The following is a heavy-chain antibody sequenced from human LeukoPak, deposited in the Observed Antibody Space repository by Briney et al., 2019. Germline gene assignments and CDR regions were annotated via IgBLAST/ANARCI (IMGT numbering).Heavy chain of an antibody. CDR1: GYTFTSYG. Sequence: ASVKVSCKASGYTFTSYGISWVRQAPGQGLEWMGWISAYNGNTNYAQKLQCRVTMTTDTSTSTAYMELRSLRSDDTAVYYCASEYYYDSSGSRTDDAFDIWGQGTMVTVSS. D-gene: IGHD3-22*01. J-gene: IGHJ3*02. V-gene: IGHV1-18*01. CDR3: ASEYYYDSSGSRTDDAFDI. CDR2: ISAYNGNT.